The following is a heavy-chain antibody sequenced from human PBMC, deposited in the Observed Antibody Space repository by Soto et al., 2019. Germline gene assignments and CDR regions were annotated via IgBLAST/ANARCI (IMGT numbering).Heavy chain of an antibody. J-gene: IGHJ6*02. D-gene: IGHD6-13*01. CDR1: GGSISSSNC. CDR3: ASSNIAAAGFYYYGMDV. Sequence: SETLSLTCAVSGGSISSSNCWSWVRQPPGKGLEWIGEIYHSGSTNFNPSLKSRVAISVDKSKNQFSLKLSSVTAADTAVYYCASSNIAAAGFYYYGMDVWGRGTTVTVSS. CDR2: IYHSGST. V-gene: IGHV4-4*02.